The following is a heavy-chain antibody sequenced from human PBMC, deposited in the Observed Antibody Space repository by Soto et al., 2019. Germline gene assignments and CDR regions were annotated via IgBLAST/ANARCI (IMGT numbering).Heavy chain of an antibody. V-gene: IGHV4-59*01. CDR3: AHFSDLEWFDP. CDR2: IFYTGST. J-gene: IGHJ5*02. D-gene: IGHD2-21*01. CDR1: WGSISRYF. Sequence: PSETLSLTCTVAWGSISRYFWILIRQSPGKGLEWIGYIFYTGSTTYNPSLKSRVTISIDTSKNQFSLKLSSLTAADTAVYYCAHFSDLEWFDPWGQGTLVTVPQ.